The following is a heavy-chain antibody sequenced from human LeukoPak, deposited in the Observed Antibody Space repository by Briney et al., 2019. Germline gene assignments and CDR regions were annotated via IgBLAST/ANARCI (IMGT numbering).Heavy chain of an antibody. J-gene: IGHJ4*02. Sequence: PSETLSLTCTVSGYSISSGYYWGWIRQPPGKGLEWIGSIYHTGNTYYNASLKSRVSISVDMSKNQFSLRLTSVTAADTAVYYCARQTGSGLFILPGGQGTLVTVSS. CDR2: IYHTGNT. CDR3: ARQTGSGLFILP. D-gene: IGHD3/OR15-3a*01. CDR1: GYSISSGYY. V-gene: IGHV4-38-2*02.